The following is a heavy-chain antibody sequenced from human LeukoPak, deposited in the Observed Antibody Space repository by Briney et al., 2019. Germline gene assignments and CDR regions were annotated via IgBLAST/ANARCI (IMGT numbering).Heavy chain of an antibody. J-gene: IGHJ4*02. CDR1: GFTFSSYA. D-gene: IGHD6-19*01. CDR2: ISGSALST. Sequence: GSLRLSRAASGFTFSSYAMSWVRQAPGKGLEWVSAISGSALSTYYADSVKGRFTISRDNSKNTLYLQMNSLRAEDTAVYYCAKVYSAGWYPGYFDYWGQGTLVTVSS. V-gene: IGHV3-23*01. CDR3: AKVYSAGWYPGYFDY.